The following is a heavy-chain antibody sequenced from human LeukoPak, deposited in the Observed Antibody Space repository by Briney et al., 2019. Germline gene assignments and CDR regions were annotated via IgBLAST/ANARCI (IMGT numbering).Heavy chain of an antibody. D-gene: IGHD1-26*01. CDR2: ISYDGSNK. J-gene: IGHJ4*02. CDR3: ARDLSNCVAATNLGRGLGY. Sequence: GGSLRLSCAASGFTFSGYAMHWVRQAPGKGLEWVAVISYDGSNKYNADSVKGRFTISRDNSKSTLYMQMNSLRPEGTAVYYCARDLSNCVAATNLGRGLGYWGQGTLVTVSS. CDR1: GFTFSGYA. V-gene: IGHV3-30*04.